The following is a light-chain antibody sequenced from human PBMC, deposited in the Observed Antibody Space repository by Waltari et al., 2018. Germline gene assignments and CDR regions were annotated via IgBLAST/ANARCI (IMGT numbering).Light chain of an antibody. Sequence: DIQMTQSPSSLSAFVGDRVTITCRASQIISNYLNWYQQKPGKAPKLLIYAASSLQSGVAPRFSGSGSGTDFSLTISSLQPEDFGTYYCQQSYNNPLTFGGGTRVEIK. CDR1: QIISNY. CDR2: AAS. J-gene: IGKJ4*01. CDR3: QQSYNNPLT. V-gene: IGKV1-39*01.